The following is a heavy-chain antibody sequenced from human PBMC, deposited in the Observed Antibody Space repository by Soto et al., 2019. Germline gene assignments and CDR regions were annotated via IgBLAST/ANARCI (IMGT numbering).Heavy chain of an antibody. V-gene: IGHV4-39*01. CDR3: ARRDSGRPLDV. CDR1: GGSFSSSDSY. J-gene: IGHJ3*01. CDR2: IYYSGTT. D-gene: IGHD1-26*01. Sequence: PSETLSLTCTVSGGSFSSSDSYWGWVRQPPGKGLEWIGNIYYSGTTYYNPSLKSRVTISVDASKNQFILKLSSVTAADTAVYYCARRDSGRPLDVWGQGTMVTVSS.